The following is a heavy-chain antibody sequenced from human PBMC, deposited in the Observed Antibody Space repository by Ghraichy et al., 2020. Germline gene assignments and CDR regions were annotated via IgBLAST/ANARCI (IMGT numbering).Heavy chain of an antibody. CDR3: ARHGLPAQLDY. CDR1: GGSIRFSSHY. V-gene: IGHV4-39*01. Sequence: SQTLSLTCTVSGGSIRFSSHYWGWIRQPPGKGLEWMGSIYYSGITHYNPPLTSRVTISVDTSKNQFSLKLSSVTAADTAVYYCARHGLPAQLDYWGQGTLVTVSS. D-gene: IGHD3-16*01. J-gene: IGHJ4*02. CDR2: IYYSGIT.